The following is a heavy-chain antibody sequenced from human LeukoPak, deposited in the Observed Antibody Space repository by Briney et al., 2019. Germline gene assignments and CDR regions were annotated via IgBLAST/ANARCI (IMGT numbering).Heavy chain of an antibody. Sequence: GWSLRLSCAASGFTFSDYYMSWIRQAPGKGLEWVSYISSSSSYTNYADSVKGRFTISRDNAKNSLYLQMNSLSSEDTAVYYCAKDRRSSGNYYFEYWGQGTLVTVSS. J-gene: IGHJ4*02. CDR2: ISSSSSYT. CDR3: AKDRRSSGNYYFEY. CDR1: GFTFSDYY. D-gene: IGHD3-10*01. V-gene: IGHV3-11*06.